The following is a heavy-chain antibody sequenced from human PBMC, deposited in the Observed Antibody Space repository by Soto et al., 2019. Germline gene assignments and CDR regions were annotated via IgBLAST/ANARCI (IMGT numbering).Heavy chain of an antibody. V-gene: IGHV4-39*01. CDR1: GGSISSYY. CDR2: IYYSGST. D-gene: IGHD2-15*01. CDR3: ARHTPAISISDH. Sequence: TETLSLTCTVSGGSISSYYWGWIRQPPGKGLEWIGSIYYSGSTYYNPSLKSRVTISVDTSKNQFSLKLSSVTAADTAVYYCARHTPAISISDHWGQETLVTVSS. J-gene: IGHJ4*02.